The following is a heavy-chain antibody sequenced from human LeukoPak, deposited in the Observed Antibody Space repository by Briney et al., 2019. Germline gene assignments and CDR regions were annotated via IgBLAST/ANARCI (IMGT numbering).Heavy chain of an antibody. CDR2: IYYSGST. V-gene: IGHV4-59*01. CDR1: GGSISSYY. Sequence: SETLSLTCTVSGGSISSYYWSWIRQPPGKGLEWIGYIYYSGSTNYNPSLKSRVTISVDTSKNQFSLKLSSVTAADTAVYYCASTVPYYYDSSGYYGGFDYWGQGTLVTVSS. CDR3: ASTVPYYYDSSGYYGGFDY. D-gene: IGHD3-22*01. J-gene: IGHJ4*02.